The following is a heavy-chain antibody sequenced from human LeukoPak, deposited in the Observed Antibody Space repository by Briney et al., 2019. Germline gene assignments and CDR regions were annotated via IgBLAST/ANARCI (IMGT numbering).Heavy chain of an antibody. D-gene: IGHD5-24*01. J-gene: IGHJ4*02. Sequence: LGGSLRLSCAASGFTFSSYGMHWVRQAPGKGLEWVSYISSSGSTIYYADSVKGRFTISRDNAKNSLYLQMNSLRAEDTAIYYCARDMEMSTISDFDYWGQGTLVTVSS. CDR3: ARDMEMSTISDFDY. V-gene: IGHV3-48*04. CDR1: GFTFSSYG. CDR2: ISSSGSTI.